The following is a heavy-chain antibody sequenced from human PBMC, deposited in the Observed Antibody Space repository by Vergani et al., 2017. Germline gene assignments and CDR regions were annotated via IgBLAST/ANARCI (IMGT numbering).Heavy chain of an antibody. V-gene: IGHV3-23*01. J-gene: IGHJ4*02. CDR1: GFTFSSYA. D-gene: IGHD6-6*01. CDR2: ISGSGGGT. CDR3: ARVNIAARHFDY. Sequence: EVQLLESGGGLVQPGGSLRLSCAASGFTFSSYAMGWVRQAPGKGLEWVSAISGSGGGTYYADSVKGRFTISRDNSKNTLYLQMNSLRAEDTAVYYCARVNIAARHFDYWGQGTLVTVSS.